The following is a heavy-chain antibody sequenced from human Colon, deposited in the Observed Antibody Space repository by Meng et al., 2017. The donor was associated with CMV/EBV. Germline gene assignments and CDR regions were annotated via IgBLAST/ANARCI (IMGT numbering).Heavy chain of an antibody. D-gene: IGHD2-2*01. V-gene: IGHV1-18*01. Sequence: ASVKVSCKASGYRFTSYGIDWVRQAPGQGLEWMGWISVYHGNTAYAHKFQDRVTMTTDTSTGTAYMELRRLTSDDTADYYCVRNYCSSVDCNLGDGLNMWGQGTRVTVSS. CDR3: VRNYCSSVDCNLGDGLNM. CDR1: GYRFTSYG. CDR2: ISVYHGNT. J-gene: IGHJ3*02.